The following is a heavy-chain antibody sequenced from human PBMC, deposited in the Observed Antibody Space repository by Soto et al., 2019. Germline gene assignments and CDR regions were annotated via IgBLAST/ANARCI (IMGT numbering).Heavy chain of an antibody. CDR2: IIGSGGGT. CDR3: AIDIVVVPTAIVRDY. D-gene: IGHD2-2*01. J-gene: IGHJ4*02. Sequence: EVQLLESGGGLVQPGGSLRLSCAASGFTFSNYAMSWVRQAPGKGLGWVSAIIGSGGGTYYADSVKGRFTISRDNSKSTLYLQMNSLRAEDTAVYYCAIDIVVVPTAIVRDYWGQGTLVTVSS. V-gene: IGHV3-23*01. CDR1: GFTFSNYA.